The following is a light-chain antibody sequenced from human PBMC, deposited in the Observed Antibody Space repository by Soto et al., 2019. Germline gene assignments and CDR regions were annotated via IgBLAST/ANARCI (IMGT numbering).Light chain of an antibody. Sequence: EIVMTRSPVTLSLSPGDTATLSCRASQTITSNLAWYQQKPGQPPRLLIYGASTRATGIPARFSGSGSGTEFTLTITNLQSEDFAVYYCQQYSSWVTFGGGTQLEI. CDR3: QQYSSWVT. CDR1: QTITSN. CDR2: GAS. J-gene: IGKJ4*01. V-gene: IGKV3-15*01.